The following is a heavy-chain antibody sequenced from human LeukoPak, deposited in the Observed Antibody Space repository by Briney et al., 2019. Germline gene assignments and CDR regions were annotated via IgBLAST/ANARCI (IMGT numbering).Heavy chain of an antibody. V-gene: IGHV3-23*01. CDR3: ARDNRGWDYFDY. CDR2: ISGSGDST. CDR1: GFTFSRYA. Sequence: GGSLRLSCAASGFTFSRYAMSWVRQAPGKGLEWVSAISGSGDSTYYADSVKGRFSISRDNSKNSLYLQMNSLRAEDTAVYYCARDNRGWDYFDYWGQGTLVTVSS. J-gene: IGHJ4*02. D-gene: IGHD6-19*01.